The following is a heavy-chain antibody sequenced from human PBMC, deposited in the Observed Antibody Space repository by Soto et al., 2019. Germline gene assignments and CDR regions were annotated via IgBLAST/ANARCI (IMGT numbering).Heavy chain of an antibody. D-gene: IGHD2-15*01. J-gene: IGHJ4*02. Sequence: QVQLQESGPGLVKSSETLSLTCTVYGGSISSYYWTWIRQPPGKGLEWIGNIYYSGSTNYNPSLKSRLTMSVDTSKKQFSLKLSSVTAADTAVYYCARHYCSSGKCYYFDDWGQGTLVTVSS. V-gene: IGHV4-59*08. CDR1: GGSISSYY. CDR2: IYYSGST. CDR3: ARHYCSSGKCYYFDD.